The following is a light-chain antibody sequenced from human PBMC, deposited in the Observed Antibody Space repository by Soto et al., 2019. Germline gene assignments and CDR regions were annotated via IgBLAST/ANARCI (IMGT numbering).Light chain of an antibody. V-gene: IGLV1-44*01. J-gene: IGLJ2*01. CDR1: SSNIGSNT. CDR3: AAWDDSLNGHVV. Sequence: QSVLTQPPSASGNPGQRVTISCSGSSSNIGSNTVNWYQQITGTAPKLLIYNDNQRPSGVPDRFSGSKSGTSGSLAISGLQSEDEGDYYCAAWDDSLNGHVVFGGGTQLTVL. CDR2: NDN.